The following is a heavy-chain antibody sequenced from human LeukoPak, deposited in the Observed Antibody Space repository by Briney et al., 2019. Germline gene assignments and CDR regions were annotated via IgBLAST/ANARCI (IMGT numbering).Heavy chain of an antibody. CDR2: ISGSATGHIT. CDR3: ANHRSAFEF. CDR1: GLPFSTYG. V-gene: IGHV3-23*01. Sequence: GGSLRLSCAASGLPFSTYGMSWVRQSPGKGLEWVSAISGSATGHITNYADSVKGRFTISRDNDKNTLYLQMNSLRVEGTAVYYCANHRSAFEFWGHGTLVTVSS. J-gene: IGHJ5*01.